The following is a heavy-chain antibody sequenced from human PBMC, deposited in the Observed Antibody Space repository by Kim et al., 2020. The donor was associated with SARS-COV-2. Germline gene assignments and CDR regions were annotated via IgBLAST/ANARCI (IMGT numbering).Heavy chain of an antibody. CDR1: GYSFTSYW. J-gene: IGHJ6*03. V-gene: IGHV5-51*01. CDR3: ARLYPRFTIFAPSPAYMDV. CDR2: IYPGDSDT. Sequence: GESLKISCKGSGYSFTSYWIGWVRQMPGKVLEWMGIIYPGDSDTRYSPSFQGQVTISADKSISTAYLQWSSLKASDTAMYYCARLYPRFTIFAPSPAYMDVWGQGTTVTVSS. D-gene: IGHD3-3*01.